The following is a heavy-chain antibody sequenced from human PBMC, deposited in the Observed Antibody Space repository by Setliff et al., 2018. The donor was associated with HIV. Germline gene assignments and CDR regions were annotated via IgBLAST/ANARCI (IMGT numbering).Heavy chain of an antibody. V-gene: IGHV1-24*01. CDR1: GYTVTELS. CDR3: ARDRVMSAVKFWYFDL. D-gene: IGHD2-8*01. CDR2: FDPEDNKI. J-gene: IGHJ2*01. Sequence: ASVKVSCKVSGYTVTELSINWVRQAPGKGPEWMGGFDPEDNKIVYAQKFQGRVTTTEDTSTDTAYMELSSLRPEDTAVYYCARDRVMSAVKFWYFDLWGRGTLVTVS.